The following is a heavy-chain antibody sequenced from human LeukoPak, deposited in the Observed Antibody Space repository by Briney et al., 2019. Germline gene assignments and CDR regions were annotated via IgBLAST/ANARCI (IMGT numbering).Heavy chain of an antibody. Sequence: SDTLSLTCTVSGVSISSYYWSWLRQPPGKGLDWIGYIYYSGSTHYNPSLKSRVTISVDTSKIQFHLKLSSVTAADSGVCYCARHQVDYGDYVNAFDIWGQGTMVTVSS. CDR2: IYYSGST. CDR3: ARHQVDYGDYVNAFDI. V-gene: IGHV4-59*07. CDR1: GVSISSYY. J-gene: IGHJ3*02. D-gene: IGHD4-17*01.